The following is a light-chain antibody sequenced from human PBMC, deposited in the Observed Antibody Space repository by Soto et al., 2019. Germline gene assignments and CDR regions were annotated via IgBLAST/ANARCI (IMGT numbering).Light chain of an antibody. CDR1: QSISSSY. CDR3: QQYGSSRT. J-gene: IGKJ1*01. Sequence: EIVLMDYAWTLSLSPEERATLSCRAGQSISSSYLAWYQQRPGQAPRLLIYGASSRATGIPDRFSGSGSGTDFTLTISRLEPEDFAVYYCQQYGSSRTFAQGTKVDIK. V-gene: IGKV3-20*01. CDR2: GAS.